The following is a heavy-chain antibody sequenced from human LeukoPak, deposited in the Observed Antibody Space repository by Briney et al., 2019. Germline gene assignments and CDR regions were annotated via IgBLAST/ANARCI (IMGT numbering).Heavy chain of an antibody. Sequence: PGGSLRLSCAASGFTFSSYSMNWVRQAPGKGLEWVSYISSSSSTIYYADSVKGRFTISRDNAKSSLYLQMNSLRAEDTAVYYCARDQGDTSVDFDYWGQGTLVTVSS. V-gene: IGHV3-48*01. CDR1: GFTFSSYS. D-gene: IGHD1-26*01. CDR3: ARDQGDTSVDFDY. CDR2: ISSSSSTI. J-gene: IGHJ4*02.